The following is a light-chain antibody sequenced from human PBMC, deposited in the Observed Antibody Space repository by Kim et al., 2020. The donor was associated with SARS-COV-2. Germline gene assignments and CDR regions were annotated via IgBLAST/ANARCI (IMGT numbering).Light chain of an antibody. V-gene: IGLV1-44*01. J-gene: IGLJ3*02. CDR2: TNK. Sequence: GQRIAISCFGRGDNVGSNTVNWYQHLPGTAPKLLIYTNKQRPSGVPDRFSGSKSGTSASLAISGLQSEDEADYYCAAWDDSLNGWVFGGGTQLTVL. CDR3: AAWDDSLNGWV. CDR1: GDNVGSNT.